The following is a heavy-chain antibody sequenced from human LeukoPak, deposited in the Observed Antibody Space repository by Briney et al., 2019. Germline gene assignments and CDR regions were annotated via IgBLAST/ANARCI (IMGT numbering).Heavy chain of an antibody. D-gene: IGHD2-21*02. CDR3: ARGPACGGDCYFFDY. J-gene: IGHJ4*02. V-gene: IGHV1-69*13. CDR1: GGTFSSYA. Sequence: SVKVSCKASGGTFSSYAISWVRQAPGQGLDWMGGIIPIFGTANYAQKFQGRVTITADESTSTAYMELSSLRSEDTAVYYCARGPACGGDCYFFDYWGQGTLVTVSS. CDR2: IIPIFGTA.